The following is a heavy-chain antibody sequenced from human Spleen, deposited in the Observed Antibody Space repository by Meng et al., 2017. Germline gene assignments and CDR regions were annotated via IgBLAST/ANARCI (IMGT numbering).Heavy chain of an antibody. Sequence: SETLSLTCVVSGGSFSDYYWSWIRQPPGKGLEWIGSIYHSGSTYYNPSLKSRVTISVDTSKNQFSLKLSSVTAADTAVYSCARDLFLPAPYYFDYWGQGKLVTVSS. CDR2: IYHSGST. CDR1: GGSFSDYY. V-gene: IGHV4-38-2*02. J-gene: IGHJ4*02. CDR3: ARDLFLPAPYYFDY.